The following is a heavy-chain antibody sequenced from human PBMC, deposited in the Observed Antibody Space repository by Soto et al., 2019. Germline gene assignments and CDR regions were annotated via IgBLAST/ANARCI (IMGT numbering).Heavy chain of an antibody. CDR2: IWYDGSNK. V-gene: IGHV3-33*01. J-gene: IGHJ6*02. D-gene: IGHD4-17*01. CDR3: ARDDLGNSGDYLHLITSPGAYGMDV. CDR1: GFTFSSYG. Sequence: LRLSCAASGFTFSSYGMRWVRQAPGKGLEWVAVIWYDGSNKYYADSVKGRFTISRDNSKNTLYLQMNSLRAEDTAVYYCARDDLGNSGDYLHLITSPGAYGMDVWGQGTTVTVSS.